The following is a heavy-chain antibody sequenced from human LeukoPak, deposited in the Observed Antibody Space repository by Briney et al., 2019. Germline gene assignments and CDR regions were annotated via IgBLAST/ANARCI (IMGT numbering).Heavy chain of an antibody. CDR1: GGSISSYY. D-gene: IGHD2-2*01. V-gene: IGHV4-59*01. CDR2: IYYSGST. J-gene: IGHJ6*02. Sequence: SETLSLTSTVSGGSISSYYWSWIRQPPGKGLECIGYIYYSGSTNYNPSLKSRVTISVDTSKNQFSLKLSSVTAADTAVYYCARDRVVPTSYYYYGMDVWGQGTTVTVSS. CDR3: ARDRVVPTSYYYYGMDV.